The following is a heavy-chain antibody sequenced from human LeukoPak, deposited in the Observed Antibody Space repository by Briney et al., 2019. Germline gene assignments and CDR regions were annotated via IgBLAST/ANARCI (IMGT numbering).Heavy chain of an antibody. Sequence: ASVKVSCKASGYTFTSYGISCVRQAPGQGLEWMGWISAYNGNTNYAQKLQGRVTMTTDTSTSTAYMELRSLRSDDTAVYYCARDRDYSNYVGYFDYWGQGTLVTVSS. CDR2: ISAYNGNT. CDR1: GYTFTSYG. V-gene: IGHV1-18*01. D-gene: IGHD4-11*01. J-gene: IGHJ4*02. CDR3: ARDRDYSNYVGYFDY.